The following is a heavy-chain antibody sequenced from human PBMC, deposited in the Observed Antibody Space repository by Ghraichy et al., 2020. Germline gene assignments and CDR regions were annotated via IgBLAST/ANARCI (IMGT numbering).Heavy chain of an antibody. J-gene: IGHJ4*02. CDR2: ISSTSSHI. CDR1: GFTFSSYS. Sequence: GSLRLSCAASGFTFSSYSMNWVRQAPGKGLEWVSSISSTSSHIYYADSVQGRFTISRDNAKNSLYLQMNSRRAEDTAVYYCARGRDVPGSIYWGQGTLVTVSS. V-gene: IGHV3-21*01. D-gene: IGHD1-26*01. CDR3: ARGRDVPGSIY.